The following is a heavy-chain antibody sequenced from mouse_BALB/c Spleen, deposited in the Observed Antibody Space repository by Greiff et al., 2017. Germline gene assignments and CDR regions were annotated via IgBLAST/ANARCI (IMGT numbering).Heavy chain of an antibody. CDR1: GYTFTSYW. J-gene: IGHJ4*01. Sequence: QVQLKESGAELAKPGASVKMSCKASGYTFTSYWMHWVKQRPGQGLEWIGYINPSTGYTEYNQKFKDKATLTADKSSSTAYMQMSSLTSEDSAVYYCARGGVRNAVGYWGQGTSGTGSS. D-gene: IGHD6-1*01. V-gene: IGHV1-7*01. CDR3: ARGGVRNAVGY. CDR2: INPSTGYT.